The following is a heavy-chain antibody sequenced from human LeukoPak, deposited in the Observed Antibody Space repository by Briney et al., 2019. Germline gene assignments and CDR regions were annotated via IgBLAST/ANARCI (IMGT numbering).Heavy chain of an antibody. V-gene: IGHV4-59*01. CDR3: AREDRTTYYYDSSGSSWFDP. D-gene: IGHD3-22*01. CDR2: IYYSGST. Sequence: PSETLSLTCTVSGGSISSYYWSWIRQPPGKGLEWIGYIYYSGSTNYNPSLKSRVTISVDTSKNQFSLKLSSVTAADTAVYYCAREDRTTYYYDSSGSSWFDPWGQGTLVTVSS. J-gene: IGHJ5*02. CDR1: GGSISSYY.